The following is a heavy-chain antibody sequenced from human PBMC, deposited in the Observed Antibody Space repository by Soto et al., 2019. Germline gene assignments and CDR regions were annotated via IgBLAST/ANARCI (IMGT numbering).Heavy chain of an antibody. Sequence: GGSLRLSYAASGFTFSSYAMSWVRQAPGKGLEWVSAISGSGGSTYYADSVKGRFTISRDNSKNTLYLQMNSLRAEDTAVYYCAKDRRYSGYDSRAVLDYWGQGTLVTVSS. CDR1: GFTFSSYA. V-gene: IGHV3-23*01. J-gene: IGHJ4*02. D-gene: IGHD5-12*01. CDR3: AKDRRYSGYDSRAVLDY. CDR2: ISGSGGST.